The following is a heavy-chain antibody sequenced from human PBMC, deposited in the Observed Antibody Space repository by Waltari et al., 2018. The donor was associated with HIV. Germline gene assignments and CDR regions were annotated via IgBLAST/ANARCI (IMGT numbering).Heavy chain of an antibody. CDR3: ARTFGVVWGAPKFFDH. Sequence: EVELLESGGKLVPPGGSMRLSCEVVGFTFSDYFMNWVRQGPGEGLQWVAGISGDGENSFCIDSLRGRATVSRANSKNTLFLEISNLRFEDTATYYCARTFGVVWGAPKFFDHWGRGTLVSVSS. J-gene: IGHJ4*02. CDR2: ISGDGENS. V-gene: IGHV3-23*01. D-gene: IGHD3-10*02. CDR1: GFTFSDYF.